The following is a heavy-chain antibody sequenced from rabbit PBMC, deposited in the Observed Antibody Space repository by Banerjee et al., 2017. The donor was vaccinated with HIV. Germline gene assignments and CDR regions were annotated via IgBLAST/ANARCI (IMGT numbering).Heavy chain of an antibody. D-gene: IGHD6-1*01. CDR3: ARGFYYTYGREMDL. CDR2: IDAGNSDST. Sequence: QSLEESGGDLVKPGASLTLTCTASGFSFSSSYYMCWVRQAPGKGLEWIACIDAGNSDSTYYASWAKGRFTISKTSSTTVTLQMASLSAADTATYFCARGFYYTYGREMDLWGPGTLVTVS. CDR1: GFSFSSSYY. V-gene: IGHV1S40*01. J-gene: IGHJ4*01.